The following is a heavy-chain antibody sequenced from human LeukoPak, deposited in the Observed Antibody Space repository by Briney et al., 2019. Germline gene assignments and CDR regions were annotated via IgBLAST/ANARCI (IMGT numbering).Heavy chain of an antibody. CDR2: ISSSSIL. V-gene: IGHV3-69-1*01. CDR3: ARDHSGWYKIDE. CDR1: GFTFSDYY. Sequence: PGGSLRLSCAASGFTFSDYYMSWIRQAPGKGLEWVSYISSSSILYYADSVKGRFTISRDNAKNSLYLQMNSLRAEDTAVYYCARDHSGWYKIDEWGQGTLVTVSS. D-gene: IGHD6-19*01. J-gene: IGHJ4*02.